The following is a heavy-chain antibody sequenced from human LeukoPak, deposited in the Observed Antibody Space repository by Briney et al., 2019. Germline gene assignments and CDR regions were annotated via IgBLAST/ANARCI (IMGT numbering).Heavy chain of an antibody. D-gene: IGHD2-15*01. CDR2: IYPADSDT. CDR1: GFTFSSSW. V-gene: IGHV5-51*01. CDR3: ARGECSGVTCYSVNWFDP. Sequence: GESLKISCKGSGFTFSSSWIAWVRQMPGKGLEWMGIIYPADSDTRYSPSFQGQVTISADRSLSTAYLQWSSLKASDTAMYYCARGECSGVTCYSVNWFDPWGQGTLVAVSS. J-gene: IGHJ5*02.